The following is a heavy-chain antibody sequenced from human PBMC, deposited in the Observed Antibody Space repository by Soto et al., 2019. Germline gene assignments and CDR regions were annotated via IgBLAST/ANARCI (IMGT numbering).Heavy chain of an antibody. CDR3: ASPDYDIPP. CDR2: ISNSNSYI. D-gene: IGHD3-9*01. J-gene: IGHJ5*02. Sequence: PGGSLRLSSASSGFTFSTDSMTWVRQAPGKGLEWVSSISNSNSYIYYADSVKGRFTISRDNAKNSLYLQMNSLRAEDTAVYYCASPDYDIPPWGQGTLVTVSS. CDR1: GFTFSTDS. V-gene: IGHV3-21*01.